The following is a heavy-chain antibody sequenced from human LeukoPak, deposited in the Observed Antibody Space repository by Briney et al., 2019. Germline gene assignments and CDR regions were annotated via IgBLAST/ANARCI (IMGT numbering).Heavy chain of an antibody. CDR2: ISYDGSNK. CDR3: AKDVGIAARQTYYFDY. D-gene: IGHD6-6*01. CDR1: GFTFSSHG. Sequence: PGRSLRLSCAASGFTFSSHGMHWVRQAPGKGLEWVAVISYDGSNKYYGNSVKGRFTISRDNSKNTLYLQMNSLRAEDTAVYYCAKDVGIAARQTYYFDYWGQGTLVTVSS. J-gene: IGHJ4*02. V-gene: IGHV3-30*18.